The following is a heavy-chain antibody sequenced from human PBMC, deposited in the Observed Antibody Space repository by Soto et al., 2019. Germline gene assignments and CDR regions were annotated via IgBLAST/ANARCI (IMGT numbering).Heavy chain of an antibody. CDR1: GGTFSSYT. CDR2: IIPILGLA. CDR3: ERWGGYCSRGRCAQVY. D-gene: IGHD2-15*01. J-gene: IGHJ4*02. V-gene: IGHV1-69*02. Sequence: QVQLVQSGAEVKKPGSSVKVSCKASGGTFSSYTISWVRQAPGQGLEWMGMIIPILGLANYAQKFQGRVTITGDKSTSTAYMEPGSLRPDDTAVHYCERWGGYCSRGRCAQVYWGQGSLFTVSS.